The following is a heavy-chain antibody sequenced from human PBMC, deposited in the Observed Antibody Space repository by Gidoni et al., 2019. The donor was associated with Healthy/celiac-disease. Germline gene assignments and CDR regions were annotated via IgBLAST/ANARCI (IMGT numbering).Heavy chain of an antibody. Sequence: QLQLQESGAGGVKPWETRCLACTVSGGSISRCSYSWCWIRQPPGKGLEWIGGLYCGGSTYYNPSRTRRVTISVDPSTNPFSLTLSSVTAADTAVYYCATHPERRPQLVSAWYFQHWGQGTLVTVSS. CDR1: GGSISRCSYS. CDR3: ATHPERRPQLVSAWYFQH. D-gene: IGHD6-13*01. CDR2: LYCGGST. J-gene: IGHJ1*01. V-gene: IGHV4-39*01.